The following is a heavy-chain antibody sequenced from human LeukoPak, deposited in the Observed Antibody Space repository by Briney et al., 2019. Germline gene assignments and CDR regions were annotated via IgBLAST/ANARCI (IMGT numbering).Heavy chain of an antibody. Sequence: SETLSLTCTVSGGSISSSSYYWGWIRQPPGKGLEWIGSIYYSGSAYYNPSLKSRVTISVDTSKNQSSLKLSSVTAADTAVYYCARRSRDGIFDYWGQGTQVTVSS. CDR2: IYYSGSA. J-gene: IGHJ4*02. CDR1: GGSISSSSYY. CDR3: ARRSRDGIFDY. D-gene: IGHD5-24*01. V-gene: IGHV4-39*07.